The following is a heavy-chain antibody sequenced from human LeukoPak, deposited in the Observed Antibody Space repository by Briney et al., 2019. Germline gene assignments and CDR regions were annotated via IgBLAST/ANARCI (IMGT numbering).Heavy chain of an antibody. Sequence: TGGSLRLSCAASGFTFSNYAMNWVRQAPGKGLEWVSYISSSGSTIYYADSVKGRFTISRDNAKNSLYLQMNSLRAEDTAVYYCARDRNYYYYGMDVWGKGTTVTVSS. D-gene: IGHD1-14*01. J-gene: IGHJ6*04. CDR1: GFTFSNYA. CDR2: ISSSGSTI. V-gene: IGHV3-48*03. CDR3: ARDRNYYYYGMDV.